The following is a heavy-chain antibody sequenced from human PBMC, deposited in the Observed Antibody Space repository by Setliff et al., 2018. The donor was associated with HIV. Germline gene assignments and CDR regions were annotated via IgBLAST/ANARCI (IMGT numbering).Heavy chain of an antibody. CDR1: GYTFSSYG. J-gene: IGHJ6*03. D-gene: IGHD3-10*01. Sequence: GASVKVSCKASGYTFSSYGVSWVRQASGQGLEWMGWISAYNGNTNYAQKLQGRVTMTTDTSTSSAYMELRSLRSDDTAVYYCATLAGDYYYSGRGYYFMDVWGKGTTVTVSS. CDR2: ISAYNGNT. CDR3: ATLAGDYYYSGRGYYFMDV. V-gene: IGHV1-18*01.